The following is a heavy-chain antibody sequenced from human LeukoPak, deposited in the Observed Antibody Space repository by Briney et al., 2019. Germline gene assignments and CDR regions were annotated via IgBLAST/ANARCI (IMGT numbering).Heavy chain of an antibody. CDR3: ARDIVVVTAAIGPDAFDI. Sequence: PGGSLRLSCAASGFTFSSYSMNWVRQAPGKGLECVSSISSSSSYIYYADSVKGRFTISRDNAKNSLYLQMNSLRAEDTAVYYCARDIVVVTAAIGPDAFDIWGQGTMVTVSS. D-gene: IGHD2-2*01. V-gene: IGHV3-21*01. CDR1: GFTFSSYS. CDR2: ISSSSSYI. J-gene: IGHJ3*02.